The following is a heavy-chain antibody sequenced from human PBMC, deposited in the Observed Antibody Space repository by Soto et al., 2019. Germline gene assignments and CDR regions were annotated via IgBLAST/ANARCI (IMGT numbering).Heavy chain of an antibody. D-gene: IGHD3-3*01. CDR2: ISYDGSNK. Sequence: QVQLVESGGGVVQPGRSLRLSCAASGFTFSSYAMHWVRQAPGKGLEWVAVISYDGSNKYYADSVKGRFTISRDNSKNTLYLQMNSLIAEDTAVYYCARGGFDDFYYYGMDVWGQGTTVTVSS. CDR3: ARGGFDDFYYYGMDV. J-gene: IGHJ6*02. CDR1: GFTFSSYA. V-gene: IGHV3-30-3*01.